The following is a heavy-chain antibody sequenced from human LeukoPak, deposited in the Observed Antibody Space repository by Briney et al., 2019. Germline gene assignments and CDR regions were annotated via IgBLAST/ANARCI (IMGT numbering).Heavy chain of an antibody. V-gene: IGHV4-30-2*01. CDR1: GGSISSGGYY. D-gene: IGHD4-17*01. Sequence: SETLSLTCIVSGGSISSGGYYWSWIRQPPGKGLEWIGYIYHSGSTYYNPSLKSRVTISVDTSKNQFSLKLNSVTAADTAVYYCARGGPVTTIEYYFDYWGQGTLVTVSS. CDR3: ARGGPVTTIEYYFDY. J-gene: IGHJ4*02. CDR2: IYHSGST.